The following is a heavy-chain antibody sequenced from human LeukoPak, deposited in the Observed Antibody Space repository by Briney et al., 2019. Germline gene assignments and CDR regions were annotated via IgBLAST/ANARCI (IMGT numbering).Heavy chain of an antibody. CDR1: GGSITSNSYY. J-gene: IGHJ3*02. D-gene: IGHD3-22*01. Sequence: SETLSLTCTVSGGSITSNSYYWGWIRQPPGKGLECIGYIYYSGSTHYNPSLESRVTISVDTSKNQFSLKLSSVTAADTAVYFCARARNYYDSSDYYYEGDAFDIWGQGTMVTVSS. CDR2: IYYSGST. V-gene: IGHV4-61*05. CDR3: ARARNYYDSSDYYYEGDAFDI.